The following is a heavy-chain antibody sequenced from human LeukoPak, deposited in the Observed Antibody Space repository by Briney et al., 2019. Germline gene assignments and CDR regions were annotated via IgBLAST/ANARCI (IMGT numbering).Heavy chain of an antibody. J-gene: IGHJ6*02. V-gene: IGHV4-34*01. D-gene: IGHD3-10*01. CDR1: GGSFSGYY. CDR2: INHSGST. CDR3: ASRHYSYYYYGMDV. Sequence: SETLCLTCAVYGGSFSGYYWSWIRQPPGKGLEWIGEINHSGSTNYDPSLKSRVTISVDTSKNQFSLKLSSVTAADTAVYYCASRHYSYYYYGMDVWGQGTTVTVSS.